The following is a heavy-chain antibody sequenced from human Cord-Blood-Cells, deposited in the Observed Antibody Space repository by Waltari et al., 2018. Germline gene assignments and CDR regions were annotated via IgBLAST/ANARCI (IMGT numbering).Heavy chain of an antibody. D-gene: IGHD3-3*01. Sequence: VQPQQWGAGLLKPSETLSLTCAVYGGSFSGYYWSWIRQPPGKGLAWIGEINHSGSTNYNPSLKSRVTISVDTSKNQFSLKLSSVTAADTAVYYCARYKYDFWSGYYYYYYYGMDVWGQGTTVTVSS. CDR1: GGSFSGYY. CDR2: INHSGST. CDR3: ARYKYDFWSGYYYYYYYGMDV. V-gene: IGHV4-34*01. J-gene: IGHJ6*02.